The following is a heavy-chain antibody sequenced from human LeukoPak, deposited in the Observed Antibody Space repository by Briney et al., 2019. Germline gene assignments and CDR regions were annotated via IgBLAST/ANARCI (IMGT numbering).Heavy chain of an antibody. D-gene: IGHD6-19*01. CDR2: IYYSGST. J-gene: IGHJ4*02. V-gene: IGHV4-59*01. CDR1: GGSISSYY. CDR3: ARGQWLDSLLDY. Sequence: SETLSLTCTVSGGSISSYYWSWIRQPPGKGLEWIGYIYYSGSTNYNPSLKSRVTISVDTSKNQFSLKLSSVTAADTAVYYCARGQWLDSLLDYWGQGTLVTVSS.